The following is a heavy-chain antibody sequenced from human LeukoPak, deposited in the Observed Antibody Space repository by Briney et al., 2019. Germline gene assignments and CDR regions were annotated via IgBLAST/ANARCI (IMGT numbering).Heavy chain of an antibody. CDR1: GFTFSTYT. Sequence: PGKSLRLSCAASGFTFSTYTMHWVRQAPGKELEWVALISYEGSKQNYADSVKGRFTISRDNSQNTLYLEMSGLRTEDTAVYYCARAPYTSGWYFAFDYWGQGTLVTVSS. CDR3: ARAPYTSGWYFAFDY. D-gene: IGHD6-19*01. V-gene: IGHV3-30-3*01. J-gene: IGHJ4*02. CDR2: ISYEGSKQ.